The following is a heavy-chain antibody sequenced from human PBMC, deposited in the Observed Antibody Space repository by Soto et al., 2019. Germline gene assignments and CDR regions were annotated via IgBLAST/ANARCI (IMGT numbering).Heavy chain of an antibody. J-gene: IGHJ5*02. D-gene: IGHD6-13*01. CDR1: GFTFSSYA. CDR2: ISGSGGST. Sequence: PGGSLRLSCAASGFTFSSYAMSWVRQAPGKGLEWVSAISGSGGSTYYAGSVKGRFTISRDNSKNTLYLQMNSLRAEDTAVYYCAKDLAAAAAPSTKGNWFDPWGQGTLVTVSS. V-gene: IGHV3-23*01. CDR3: AKDLAAAAAPSTKGNWFDP.